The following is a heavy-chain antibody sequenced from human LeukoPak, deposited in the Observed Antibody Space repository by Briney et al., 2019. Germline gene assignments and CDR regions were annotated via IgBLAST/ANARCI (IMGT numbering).Heavy chain of an antibody. CDR2: IWYDGSNK. V-gene: IGHV3-30*02. D-gene: IGHD5-18*01. CDR3: VTDTAMRNAFDI. CDR1: GFTFSSYG. Sequence: PGGSLRLSCAASGFTFSSYGMHWVRQAPGKGLEWVAVIWYDGSNKYYADSVKGRFTISRDNSKNTLYLQMSSLRAEDTAVYYCVTDTAMRNAFDIWGQGTMVTVSS. J-gene: IGHJ3*02.